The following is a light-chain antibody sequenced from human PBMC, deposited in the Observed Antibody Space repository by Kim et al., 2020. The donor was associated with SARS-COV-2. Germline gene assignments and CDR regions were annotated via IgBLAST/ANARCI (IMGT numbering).Light chain of an antibody. CDR1: QGITTA. V-gene: IGKV1D-13*01. CDR2: DAS. J-gene: IGKJ2*01. Sequence: GGRVTITCRASQGITTALAWYQQKPGNNPNLLIYDASSLEPGVPSRFSGGGSGTAFTLTISSLQPEDFATYYCQQFKDYPLTFGQGTKLEIK. CDR3: QQFKDYPLT.